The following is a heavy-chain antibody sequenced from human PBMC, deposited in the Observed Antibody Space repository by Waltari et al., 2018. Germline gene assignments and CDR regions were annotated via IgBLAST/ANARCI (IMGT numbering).Heavy chain of an antibody. CDR2: ISGSGGST. CDR1: GFTFSSYA. D-gene: IGHD6-13*01. CDR3: AKERSSSWYGGVDAFDI. J-gene: IGHJ3*02. Sequence: VQLVESGGGLVQPGGSLRLSCAASGFTFSSYAMSWVRQAPGKGLEWVSAISGSGGSTYYADSVKGRFTISRDNSKNTLYLQMNSLRAEDTAVYYCAKERSSSWYGGVDAFDIWGQGTMVTVSS. V-gene: IGHV3-23*04.